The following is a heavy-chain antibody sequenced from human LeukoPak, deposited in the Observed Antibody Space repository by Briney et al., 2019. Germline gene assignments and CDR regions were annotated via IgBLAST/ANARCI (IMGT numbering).Heavy chain of an antibody. CDR2: VNLQGST. V-gene: IGHV4-4*02. CDR1: GGSITNTNY. Sequence: SETLSLTCGVSGGSITNTNYWTWVRQPPGKGLEWIGEVNLQGSTNYNPPLMGRVAISVDTSENHLSLQLTSVTAADTAVYYCAGGGGPYRPLDYSGQGTLVTVSS. J-gene: IGHJ4*02. CDR3: AGGGGPYRPLDY.